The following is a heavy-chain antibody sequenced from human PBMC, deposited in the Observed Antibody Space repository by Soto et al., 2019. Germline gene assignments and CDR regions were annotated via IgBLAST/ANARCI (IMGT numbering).Heavy chain of an antibody. Sequence: GESLKISCKGSGYSFTSYWIGWVRQMPGKGLEWMGIIYPGDSDTRCSPSFQGQVTISADKSISTAYLQWSSLKASDTAMYYCASAQYYYDSSGSSYWGAFDIWGQGTMVTVSS. D-gene: IGHD3-22*01. CDR3: ASAQYYYDSSGSSYWGAFDI. CDR2: IYPGDSDT. CDR1: GYSFTSYW. J-gene: IGHJ3*02. V-gene: IGHV5-51*01.